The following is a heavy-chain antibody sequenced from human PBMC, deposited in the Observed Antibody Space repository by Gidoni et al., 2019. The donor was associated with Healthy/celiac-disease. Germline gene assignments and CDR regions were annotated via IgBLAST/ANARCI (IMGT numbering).Heavy chain of an antibody. CDR2: IDWDDDK. J-gene: IGHJ4*02. V-gene: IGHV2-70*01. Sequence: QVTLRESGPALVKPTQTLTLTCTFSGFSLSTSGMCVSWIRQPPGKALEWLALIDWDDDKYYSTSLKTRLTISKDTSKNQVVLTMTNMDPVDTATYYCARIQVDTAMALTVFDYWGQGTLVTVSS. D-gene: IGHD5-18*01. CDR3: ARIQVDTAMALTVFDY. CDR1: GFSLSTSGMC.